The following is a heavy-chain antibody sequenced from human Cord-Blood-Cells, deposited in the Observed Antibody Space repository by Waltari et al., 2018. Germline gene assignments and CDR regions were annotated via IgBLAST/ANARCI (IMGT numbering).Heavy chain of an antibody. D-gene: IGHD6-13*01. J-gene: IGHJ5*02. CDR1: GGSFSGYY. CDR3: ARVGYSSSWYNWFDP. V-gene: IGHV4-34*01. Sequence: QVQLQQWGAGLLKPSETLSLTCAVYGGSFSGYYWSWIRPPPGKGLEWIGEINHSGSTNYNPSLKSRVTISVDTSKNQFSLKLSSVTAADTAVYYCARVGYSSSWYNWFDPWGQGTLVTVSS. CDR2: INHSGST.